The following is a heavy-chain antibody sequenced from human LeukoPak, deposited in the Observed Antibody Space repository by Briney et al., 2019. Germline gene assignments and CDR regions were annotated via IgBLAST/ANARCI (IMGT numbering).Heavy chain of an antibody. CDR2: IYYSGST. Sequence: PSETLSLTCTVSGGSISSYYWSWIRQPPGKGLECIGYIYYSGSTNYNPSLKSRVTISVDTSKNQFSLKLSSVTAADTAVYYRARAETYYDILTGYDYWGQGTLVTVSS. D-gene: IGHD3-9*01. V-gene: IGHV4-59*01. CDR1: GGSISSYY. J-gene: IGHJ4*02. CDR3: ARAETYYDILTGYDY.